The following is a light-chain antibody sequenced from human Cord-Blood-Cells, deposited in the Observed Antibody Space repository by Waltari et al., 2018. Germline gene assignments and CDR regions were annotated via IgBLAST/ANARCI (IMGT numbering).Light chain of an antibody. V-gene: IGLV2-14*01. CDR2: EVS. Sequence: QSALTQPASVSGSPGQPIPISCTGTSSDAGGYNYVSWYQQHPGKAPKLMIYEVSNRPSGVSNRFSGSKSGNTASLTISGLQAEDEADYYCSSYTSSSTWVFGGGTKLTVL. J-gene: IGLJ3*02. CDR1: SSDAGGYNY. CDR3: SSYTSSSTWV.